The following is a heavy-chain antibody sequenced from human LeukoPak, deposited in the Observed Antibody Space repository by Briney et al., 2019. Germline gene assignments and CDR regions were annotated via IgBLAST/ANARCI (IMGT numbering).Heavy chain of an antibody. V-gene: IGHV3-7*01. CDR2: IKQDGSEK. CDR1: GFTFSSYW. D-gene: IGHD3-10*01. J-gene: IGHJ4*02. Sequence: GGSLRLSCAASGFTFSSYWMSWVRQAPGKGLEWVANIKQDGSEKYYVDSVKGRFTISRDNAKNSLYLQMNSLRAEDTAVYYCARDLRYDYGSASEEFDYWGQGTLVTVSS. CDR3: ARDLRYDYGSASEEFDY.